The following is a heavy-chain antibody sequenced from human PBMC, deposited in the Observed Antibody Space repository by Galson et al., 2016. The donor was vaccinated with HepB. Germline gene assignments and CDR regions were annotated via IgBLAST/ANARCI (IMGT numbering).Heavy chain of an antibody. CDR3: AKGRPLRALQVHVYYYFGMDV. V-gene: IGHV3-30*18. J-gene: IGHJ6*02. Sequence: SLRLSCAASGFTFRSYGMHWVRQAPGKGLEWVAAISYDGRNKDYGDSVKGRFTISRDNSKNTLFLHMTSLRAEDTAVYYCAKGRPLRALQVHVYYYFGMDVWGQGTTVTVSS. CDR2: ISYDGRNK. CDR1: GFTFRSYG. D-gene: IGHD1-1*01.